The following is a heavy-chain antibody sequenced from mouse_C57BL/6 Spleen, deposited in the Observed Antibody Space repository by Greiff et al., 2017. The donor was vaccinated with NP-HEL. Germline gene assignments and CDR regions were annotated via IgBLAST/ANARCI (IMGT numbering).Heavy chain of an antibody. D-gene: IGHD3-2*02. V-gene: IGHV1-64*01. Sequence: QVHVKQSGAELVKPGASVKLSCKASGYTFTSYWMHWVKQRPGQGLEWIGMIHPNSGSTNYNEKFKSKATLTVDKSSSTAYMQLSSLTSEDSAVYYCASGDFAYWGQGTLVTVSA. CDR3: ASGDFAY. CDR1: GYTFTSYW. CDR2: IHPNSGST. J-gene: IGHJ3*01.